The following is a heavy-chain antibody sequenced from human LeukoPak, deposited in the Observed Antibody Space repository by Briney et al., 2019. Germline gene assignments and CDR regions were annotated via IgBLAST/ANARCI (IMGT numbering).Heavy chain of an antibody. V-gene: IGHV3-30*02. CDR2: IRYDGSDK. Sequence: GGSLRLSCAAPGFTFSSYGMHWVHQAPGKGLEWVAFIRYDGSDKYYADSVKGRFTISRDNSKNTLYLQMNSLRAEDTAVYYCAKDSGYSDYYMDVWGKGTTFIVSS. D-gene: IGHD5-18*01. J-gene: IGHJ6*03. CDR3: AKDSGYSDYYMDV. CDR1: GFTFSSYG.